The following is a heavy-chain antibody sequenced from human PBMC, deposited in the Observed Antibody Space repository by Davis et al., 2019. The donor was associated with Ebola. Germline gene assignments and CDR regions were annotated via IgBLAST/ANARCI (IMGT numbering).Heavy chain of an antibody. CDR2: IWYDGSNK. J-gene: IGHJ4*02. CDR1: GFTFSSYG. CDR3: ARDRFLEWPKVFDY. V-gene: IGHV3-33*01. D-gene: IGHD3-3*01. Sequence: GESLKISCAASGFTFSSYGMHWVRQAPGKGLEWVAVIWYDGSNKYYADSVKGRFTISRDNSKNTLYLQMNSLRAEDTAVYYCARDRFLEWPKVFDYWGQGTLVTVSS.